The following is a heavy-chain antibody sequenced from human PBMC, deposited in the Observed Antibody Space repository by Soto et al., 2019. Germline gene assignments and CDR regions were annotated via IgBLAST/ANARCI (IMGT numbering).Heavy chain of an antibody. CDR1: GGTFSKCS. V-gene: IGHV1-69*01. J-gene: IGHJ6*02. Sequence: QVQLVRSGAEVKKPGSSVTVSCKASGGTFSKCSISWLRQARGQGLEWMGGIIPVFGTTYYEEKFQGRVTIIAAVSTSTYYLELSSLTAADAAVYYCSSSTAYIFIGTRARNHYYCAMDLWGQGTTVTVSS. CDR3: SSSTAYIFIGTRARNHYYCAMDL. CDR2: IIPVFGTT. D-gene: IGHD2-15*01.